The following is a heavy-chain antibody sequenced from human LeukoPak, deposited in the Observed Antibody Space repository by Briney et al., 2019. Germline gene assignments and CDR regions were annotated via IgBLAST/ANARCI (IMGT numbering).Heavy chain of an antibody. Sequence: PGGSLRLSCAASGFTFSKYWMLWVRQAPGKGLESVSRINTDGTVTTYADSVKGRFTVSRDNADNTMFLQMNSVRDEDTAVYYCARDVEQWLVRVYYFDYWGQGTLVTVSS. CDR1: GFTFSKYW. D-gene: IGHD6-19*01. V-gene: IGHV3-74*01. CDR2: INTDGTVT. J-gene: IGHJ4*02. CDR3: ARDVEQWLVRVYYFDY.